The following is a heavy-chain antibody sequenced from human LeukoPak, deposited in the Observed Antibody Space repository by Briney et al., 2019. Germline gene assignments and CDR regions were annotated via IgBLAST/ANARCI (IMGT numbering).Heavy chain of an antibody. D-gene: IGHD3-10*01. Sequence: SETLSLTCTVSGGSISSSSYYWGWIRQPPGKGLEWIGSIYYSGSTYYNPSLKSRVTISVDTSKNQFSLKLSSVTAADTAVYYCARDKGHYYGSGYGLVSDYWGQGTLVTVSS. J-gene: IGHJ4*02. CDR3: ARDKGHYYGSGYGLVSDY. CDR2: IYYSGST. CDR1: GGSISSSSYY. V-gene: IGHV4-39*07.